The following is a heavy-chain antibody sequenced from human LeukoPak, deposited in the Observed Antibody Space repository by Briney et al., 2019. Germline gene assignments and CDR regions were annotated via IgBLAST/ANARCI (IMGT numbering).Heavy chain of an antibody. D-gene: IGHD3-10*01. CDR2: IYYNGNT. J-gene: IGHJ4*02. CDR1: GGSISSSSYY. CDR3: ARHYGSGSSNFDY. Sequence: SETLSLTCTVSGGSISSSSYYWGWIRQPPGKGLEWIGSIYYNGNTYYNPSLKSRVTISVDTSKNQFSLKLSSVTAADTAVYYCARHYGSGSSNFDYWGQGTLVTVSS. V-gene: IGHV4-39*01.